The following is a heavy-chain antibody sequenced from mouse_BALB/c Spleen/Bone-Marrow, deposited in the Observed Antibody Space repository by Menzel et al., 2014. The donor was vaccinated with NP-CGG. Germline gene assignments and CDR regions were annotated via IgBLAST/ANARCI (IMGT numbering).Heavy chain of an antibody. D-gene: IGHD1-1*01. J-gene: IGHJ1*01. V-gene: IGHV3-2*02. CDR2: ISYSGST. CDR3: ARWTTVVAKDWYFDV. Sequence: EVQLQQSGPGLVKPSQSLSLTCTVTGYSITSDYAWNWIRQIPGNQLEWMGYISYSGSTSYNPSLKSRISITRDTSKNQFFLQSNSVTTEDTATYFCARWTTVVAKDWYFDVWGAGTTVTVSS. CDR1: GYSITSDYA.